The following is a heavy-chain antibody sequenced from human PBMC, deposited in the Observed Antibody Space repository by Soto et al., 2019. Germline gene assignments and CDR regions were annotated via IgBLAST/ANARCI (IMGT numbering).Heavy chain of an antibody. Sequence: QVQLVESGGGVVQPGRSLRLSCAASGFTFSSYGMHWVRQAPGKGLEWVAVISYDGSNKYYADSVKGRFTISRDNSKNTLYLQMNSLRAEDTAVYYCAKDLVYLAHDYWGQGTLVTVSS. J-gene: IGHJ4*02. D-gene: IGHD6-6*01. CDR2: ISYDGSNK. CDR1: GFTFSSYG. V-gene: IGHV3-30*18. CDR3: AKDLVYLAHDY.